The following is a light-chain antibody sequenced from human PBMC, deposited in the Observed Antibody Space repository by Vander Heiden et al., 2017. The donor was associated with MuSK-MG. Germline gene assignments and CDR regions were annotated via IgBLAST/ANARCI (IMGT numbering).Light chain of an antibody. V-gene: IGLV3-1*01. CDR1: KLGNKY. CDR2: ENT. Sequence: SYELTPPPSVSVSPGQTASIPCSGDKLGNKYVCWYQQKPGQSPVQVIYENTKRPSGIPERFSGSNTGNTATLTISGTQAMDEADYYCQTWDSSTVVLGGGTKLAVL. J-gene: IGLJ2*01. CDR3: QTWDSSTVV.